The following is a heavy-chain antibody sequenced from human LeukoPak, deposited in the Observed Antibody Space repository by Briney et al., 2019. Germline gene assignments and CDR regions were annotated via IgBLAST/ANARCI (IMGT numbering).Heavy chain of an antibody. J-gene: IGHJ4*02. Sequence: GGSLRLSCAVSGFTFSSHWMSWVRQAPGKGLEWVANIKQDGSEKYYVDSVKGRFTISRDNAKKSMFLQMNSLRAEDTAVYYCARDGEMPTIYFDYWGQGTLVTVSS. CDR2: IKQDGSEK. CDR3: ARDGEMPTIYFDY. V-gene: IGHV3-7*01. CDR1: GFTFSSHW. D-gene: IGHD5-24*01.